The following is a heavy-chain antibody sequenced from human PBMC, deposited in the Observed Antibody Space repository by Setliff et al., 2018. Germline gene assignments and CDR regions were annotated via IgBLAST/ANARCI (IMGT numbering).Heavy chain of an antibody. D-gene: IGHD2-15*01. V-gene: IGHV4-38-2*01. J-gene: IGHJ2*01. CDR3: ASRPEDIVVVVAAPYFDL. CDR2: IYHRGST. Sequence: PSETLSLTCAVSGYSISSSYYWGWIRQPPGKGLEWIGSIYHRGSTFYNPSLKSRVTISVDTSKNQFSLKLSSVTAADTAVYYCASRPEDIVVVVAAPYFDLWGRGTLVTAPQ. CDR1: GYSISSSYY.